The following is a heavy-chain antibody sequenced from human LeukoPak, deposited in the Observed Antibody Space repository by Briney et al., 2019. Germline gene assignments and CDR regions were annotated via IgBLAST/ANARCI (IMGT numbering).Heavy chain of an antibody. Sequence: SETLSLTCTVSGGSISSSSYYWGWIRQPPGKGLEWIGNIYYSGSTYYNPSLESRVTMSLDTSKNQFSLKLSSVAAADTAVYYCARDENGYVWGSFRAWGQGTLVTVSS. CDR3: ARDENGYVWGSFRA. CDR1: GGSISSSSYY. CDR2: IYYSGST. J-gene: IGHJ5*02. V-gene: IGHV4-39*07. D-gene: IGHD3-16*02.